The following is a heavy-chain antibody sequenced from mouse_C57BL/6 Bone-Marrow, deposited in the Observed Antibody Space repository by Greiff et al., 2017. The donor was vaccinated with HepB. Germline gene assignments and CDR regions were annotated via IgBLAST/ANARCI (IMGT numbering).Heavy chain of an antibody. CDR3: ARHVIQDYYAMDY. Sequence: VQLQQSGPGLVAPSQRLSITCTVSGFSLTSYGVHWVRQPPGKGLEWLVVIWSDGSTTYNSALKSRLSISKDNSKSQVFLKMNSLQTDDTAMYYCARHVIQDYYAMDYWGQGTSVTVSS. V-gene: IGHV2-6-1*01. J-gene: IGHJ4*01. CDR1: GFSLTSYG. CDR2: IWSDGST.